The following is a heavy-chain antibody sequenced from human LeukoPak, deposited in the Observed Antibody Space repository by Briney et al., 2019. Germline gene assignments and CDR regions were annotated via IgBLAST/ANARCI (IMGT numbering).Heavy chain of an antibody. J-gene: IGHJ5*02. D-gene: IGHD1-1*01. CDR2: INGGNGNT. V-gene: IGHV1-3*01. CDR1: GYTFTTFA. CDR3: ARDSRTISNWFDT. Sequence: ASVKVSCKASGYTFTTFAIHWVRQLPGQSLAWMGWINGGNGNTKYSQNFQGRVTSTRDTSASTAYMELSSLTSEDTAVYYCARDSRTISNWFDTWGQGTPVTVSS.